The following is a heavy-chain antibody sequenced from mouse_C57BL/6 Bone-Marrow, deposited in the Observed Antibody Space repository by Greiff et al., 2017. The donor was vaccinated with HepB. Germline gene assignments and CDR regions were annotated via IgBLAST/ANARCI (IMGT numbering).Heavy chain of an antibody. CDR2: INPYNGGT. V-gene: IGHV1-19*01. CDR1: GYTFTDYY. CDR3: ARSLYYGSSWFAY. J-gene: IGHJ3*01. Sequence: EVQLVESGPVLVKPGASVKMSCKASGYTFTDYYMNWVKQSHGKSLEWIGVINPYNGGTSYNQKFKGKATLTVDKSSSTAYMELNSLTSEDSAVYYCARSLYYGSSWFAYWGQGTLVTVSA. D-gene: IGHD1-1*01.